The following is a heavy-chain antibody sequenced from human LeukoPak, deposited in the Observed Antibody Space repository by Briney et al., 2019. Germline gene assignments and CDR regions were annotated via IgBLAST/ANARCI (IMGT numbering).Heavy chain of an antibody. Sequence: ASVKVSCKSSGYTFTSYYMHWVRQAPGQGLEWMGWINPNSGGTNYAQKFQGRVTMTRDTSISTAYMELSRLRSDDTAVYYCARDVASVYYYGSGSYYGMGYWGQRTLVTVSS. D-gene: IGHD3-10*01. CDR3: ARDVASVYYYGSGSYYGMGY. CDR2: INPNSGGT. V-gene: IGHV1-2*02. J-gene: IGHJ4*02. CDR1: GYTFTSYY.